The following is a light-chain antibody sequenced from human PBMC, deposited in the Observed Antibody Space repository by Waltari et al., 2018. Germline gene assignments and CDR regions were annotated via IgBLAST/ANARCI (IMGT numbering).Light chain of an antibody. J-gene: IGLJ1*01. CDR1: SSVVGNHHY. CDR3: STYTSSDTYV. Sequence: QSALTQPAPLSGSPGQSLPTPCTRTSSVVGNHHYVSWYQQHPGKAPKLMLYDVSNRPAGVSNRFSGSKSGNAASLTISGLQAEDESEYYCSTYTSSDTYVFDTGTKVTVL. V-gene: IGLV2-14*03. CDR2: DVS.